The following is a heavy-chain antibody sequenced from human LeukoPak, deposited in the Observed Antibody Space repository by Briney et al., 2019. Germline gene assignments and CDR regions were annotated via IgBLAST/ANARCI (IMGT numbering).Heavy chain of an antibody. CDR2: IYYSGST. Sequence: SQTLSLTCTVSGGSISSGDYYWSWIRQPPGKGLEWIGYIYYSGSTYYNPSLKSRVTISVDTSKNQFSLKLSSVTAADTAVYYCATDHGDYGGSRVGMDVWGQGTTVTVSS. J-gene: IGHJ6*02. D-gene: IGHD4-17*01. V-gene: IGHV4-30-4*01. CDR3: ATDHGDYGGSRVGMDV. CDR1: GGSISSGDYY.